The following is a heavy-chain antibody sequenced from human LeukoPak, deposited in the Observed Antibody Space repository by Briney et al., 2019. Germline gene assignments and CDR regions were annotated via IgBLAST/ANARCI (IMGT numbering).Heavy chain of an antibody. V-gene: IGHV5-51*01. CDR2: IYPGDSDT. Sequence: GESLKISCKGSGYSFTSYWIGWVRQMPGKGLEWMGIIYPGDSDTRYSPSFQGQVTISADKSISTAYLQWSSLKASDTAMYYCAREWVVVTASRGFDIWGQGTMVTVSS. CDR3: AREWVVVTASRGFDI. CDR1: GYSFTSYW. J-gene: IGHJ3*02. D-gene: IGHD2-21*02.